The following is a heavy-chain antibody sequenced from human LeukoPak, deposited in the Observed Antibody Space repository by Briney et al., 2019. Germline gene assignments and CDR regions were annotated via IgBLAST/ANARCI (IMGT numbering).Heavy chain of an antibody. D-gene: IGHD3-3*01. CDR1: GGSISSADYS. V-gene: IGHV4-31*03. CDR2: ICYSGTT. CDR3: AREENKGIFGGPLDY. J-gene: IGHJ4*02. Sequence: SETLSLTCTVSGGSISSADYSWSWIRQHPGKGLEWIGYICYSGTTYYNPSLKSRITMSVDTSKNQFSLKLSSVTAADTAMYYCAREENKGIFGGPLDYWGQGTLVTVSS.